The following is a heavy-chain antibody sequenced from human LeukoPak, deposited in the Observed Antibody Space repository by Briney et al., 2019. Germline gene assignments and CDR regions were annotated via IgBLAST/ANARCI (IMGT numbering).Heavy chain of an antibody. V-gene: IGHV3-30-3*01. Sequence: GRSLRLSCAASGFTFSSYAMHWVRQAPGKGLEWVAVISYDGSNKYYTDSVKGRFTISRDNSKNTLYLQMNSLRAEDTAVYYCARTLDEGARFDYWGQGTLVTVSS. J-gene: IGHJ4*02. CDR3: ARTLDEGARFDY. CDR2: ISYDGSNK. CDR1: GFTFSSYA.